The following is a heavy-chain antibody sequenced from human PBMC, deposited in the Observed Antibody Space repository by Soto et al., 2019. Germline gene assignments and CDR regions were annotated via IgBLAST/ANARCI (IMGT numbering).Heavy chain of an antibody. CDR2: IYYSGST. D-gene: IGHD3-9*01. J-gene: IGHJ5*01. CDR1: GGSISSSSYY. V-gene: IGHV4-39*01. CDR3: ASLIKPYYILTGYYGYNWFDS. Sequence: PSETLSLTCTVSGGSISSSSYYWGWLRQPPGKGLEWIGSIYYSGSTYYNPSLKSRVTISVDTSKNQFSLKLSSVTAADTDVYYCASLIKPYYILTGYYGYNWFDSWGQGTLGTV.